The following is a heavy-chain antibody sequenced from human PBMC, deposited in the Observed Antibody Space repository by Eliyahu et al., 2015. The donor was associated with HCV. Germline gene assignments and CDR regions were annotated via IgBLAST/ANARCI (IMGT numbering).Heavy chain of an antibody. D-gene: IGHD2-8*01. CDR2: ISGSGGST. CDR1: GFTFSSYA. CDR3: AKAGDDIVLMVYAPYFFDY. J-gene: IGHJ4*02. V-gene: IGHV3-23*01. Sequence: EVQLLESGGGLVQPGGSLRLSCAASGFTFSSYAMSWVRQAPGKGGGWVSAISGSGGSTYYADSVKGRFTISRDNSKNTLYLQMNSLRAEDTAVYYCAKAGDDIVLMVYAPYFFDYWGQGTLVTVSS.